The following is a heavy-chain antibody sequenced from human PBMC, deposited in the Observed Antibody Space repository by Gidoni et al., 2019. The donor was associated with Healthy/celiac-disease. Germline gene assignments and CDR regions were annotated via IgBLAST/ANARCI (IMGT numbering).Heavy chain of an antibody. CDR1: HGSISSGGFY. J-gene: IGHJ5*02. D-gene: IGHD2-2*02. CDR3: ARGGLPAAIRYGWFDP. Sequence: QVQLQESGPGLVKPSQTLSLTCTFPHGSISSGGFYWSWLRQHPGKGLDWLGYTYYRWSTYSNPSLKSRVTISVATSKNQFSLKLSSVTAADTAVYSCARGGLPAAIRYGWFDPWGQGTLVTVSS. V-gene: IGHV4-31*03. CDR2: TYYRWST.